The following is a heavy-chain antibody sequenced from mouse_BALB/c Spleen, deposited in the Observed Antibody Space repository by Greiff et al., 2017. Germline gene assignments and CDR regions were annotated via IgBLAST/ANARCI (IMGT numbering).Heavy chain of an antibody. J-gene: IGHJ1*01. CDR2: ISYSGST. Sequence: DVQLVESGPGLVKPSQSLSLTCTVTGYSITSDYAWNWIRQFPGNKLEWMGYISYSGSTSYNPSLKSRISITRDTSKNQFFLQLNSVTTEDTATYYCARRRTYGNWYFDVWGAGTTVTVSS. D-gene: IGHD2-1*01. CDR3: ARRRTYGNWYFDV. V-gene: IGHV3-2*02. CDR1: GYSITSDYA.